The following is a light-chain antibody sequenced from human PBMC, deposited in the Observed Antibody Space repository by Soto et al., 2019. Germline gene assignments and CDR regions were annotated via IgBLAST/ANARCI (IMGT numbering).Light chain of an antibody. CDR3: QSHDSSLRGPV. J-gene: IGLJ2*01. Sequence: QSVLTQPPSVSGAPGQRVTISCTGSSSNIGAGYDVHWYQHLPGTAPKLLIYDNIDRPSGVPDRFSGSKSGTSASLAITGLQAEDEADYYCQSHDSSLRGPVFGGGTKLTVL. CDR1: SSNIGAGYD. CDR2: DNI. V-gene: IGLV1-40*01.